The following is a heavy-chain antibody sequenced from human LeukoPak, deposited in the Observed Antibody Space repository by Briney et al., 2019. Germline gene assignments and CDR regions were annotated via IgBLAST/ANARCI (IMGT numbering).Heavy chain of an antibody. CDR1: GFTFDDYA. D-gene: IGHD5-12*01. Sequence: GGSLRLSCAASGFTFDDYAMHWVRQAPGKGLEWVSSISSSSSYIYYADSVKGRFTISRDNAKNSLYLQMNSLRAEDTAVYYCARDRIVATIPRLGYFDYWGQGTLVTVSS. CDR2: ISSSSSYI. J-gene: IGHJ4*02. V-gene: IGHV3-21*01. CDR3: ARDRIVATIPRLGYFDY.